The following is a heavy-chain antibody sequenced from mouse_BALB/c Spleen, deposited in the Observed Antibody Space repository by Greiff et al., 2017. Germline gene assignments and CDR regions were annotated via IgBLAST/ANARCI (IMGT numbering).Heavy chain of an antibody. D-gene: IGHD1-1*01. J-gene: IGHJ2*01. CDR3: ERVSTVAYYFDY. CDR1: GFTFSGYA. Sequence: EVMLVESGGGLVKPGGSLKLSCAASGFTFSGYAMSWVRQTPEKRLEWVASISSGGSTYYPDSVKGRCTISRDNARNILYLQMSSLRSEDTAMYYCERVSTVAYYFDYWGQGTTLTVSS. V-gene: IGHV5-6-5*01. CDR2: ISSGGST.